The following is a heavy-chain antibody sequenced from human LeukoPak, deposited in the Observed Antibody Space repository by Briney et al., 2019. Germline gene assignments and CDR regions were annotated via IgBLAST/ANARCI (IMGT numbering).Heavy chain of an antibody. CDR2: IYTSGST. V-gene: IGHV4-61*02. J-gene: IGHJ4*02. Sequence: SETLSLTCTGPGGSISSGSYYWSWIRQPAGKGLEWIGRIYTSGSTNYNPSLKSRVTISVDTSKNQFSLKLSSVTAADTAVYYCARGVYSTVGYYFDYWGQGTLVTVSS. CDR1: GGSISSGSYY. D-gene: IGHD4-23*01. CDR3: ARGVYSTVGYYFDY.